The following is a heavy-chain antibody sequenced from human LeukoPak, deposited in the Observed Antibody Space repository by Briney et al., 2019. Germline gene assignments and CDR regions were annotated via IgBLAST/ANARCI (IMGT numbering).Heavy chain of an antibody. CDR1: GFTFSSYG. CDR2: IRYDGSNK. J-gene: IGHJ4*02. D-gene: IGHD5-18*01. CDR3: ANDLHSYGYSAVFDY. V-gene: IGHV3-30*02. Sequence: GGSLRLSCAASGFTFSSYGMHWVRQAPGKGLEWVAFIRYDGSNKYYADSVKGRFTISRDNYKNTLYVQMNSLRAEDTAVYYCANDLHSYGYSAVFDYWGEGTLVSVSS.